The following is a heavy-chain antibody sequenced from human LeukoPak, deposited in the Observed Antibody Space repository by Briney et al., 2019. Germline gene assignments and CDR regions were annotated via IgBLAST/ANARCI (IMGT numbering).Heavy chain of an antibody. J-gene: IGHJ4*02. CDR2: SNGDGSST. V-gene: IGHV3-74*01. CDR1: GFIFSSYW. CDR3: ARAGYCSGGNCYSSYYDY. Sequence: KTGGSLRLSCAASGFIFSSYWMHWVRQAPGKGLLWVSRSNGDGSSTAYADSVKGRFTISRDNAKNTLYLQMNSLRAEDAALYYCARAGYCSGGNCYSSYYDYWGQGTLVTASS. D-gene: IGHD2-15*01.